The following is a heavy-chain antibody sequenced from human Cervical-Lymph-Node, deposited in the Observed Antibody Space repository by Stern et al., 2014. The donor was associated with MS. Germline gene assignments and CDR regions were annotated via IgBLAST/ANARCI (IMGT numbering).Heavy chain of an antibody. J-gene: IGHJ4*02. D-gene: IGHD5-18*01. V-gene: IGHV4-61*02. CDR3: ASGYRIFDY. CDR1: GGSISSGSDY. Sequence: QLQLQESGPGLVKPSQTLSLTCNVSGGSISSGSDYWSWLRQPVGKGLQWIGRIHPSGSPYYTPSLKSRVTISTDTSKNQFSLELTSATAADTAIYYCASGYRIFDYWGQGILVTVSS. CDR2: IHPSGSP.